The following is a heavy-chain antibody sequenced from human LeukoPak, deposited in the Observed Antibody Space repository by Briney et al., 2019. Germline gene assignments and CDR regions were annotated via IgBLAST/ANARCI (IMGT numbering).Heavy chain of an antibody. J-gene: IGHJ4*02. Sequence: KPSETLSLTCTVSGGSMNSYYWSWIRQPPGKGLEWIGYIYYSGSTNYNPSLKSRVTISVDTSKKQVSLKLSSVTAADTAVYYRARVSPRPRFDYWGQGTLVTVSS. CDR1: GGSMNSYY. V-gene: IGHV4-59*01. CDR2: IYYSGST. D-gene: IGHD1-14*01. CDR3: ARVSPRPRFDY.